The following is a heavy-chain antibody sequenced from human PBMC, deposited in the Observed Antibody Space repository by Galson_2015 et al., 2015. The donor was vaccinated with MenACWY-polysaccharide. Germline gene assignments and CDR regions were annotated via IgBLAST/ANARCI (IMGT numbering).Heavy chain of an antibody. V-gene: IGHV3-7*01. Sequence: SLRLSCAASGFTFSSYSMNWLRQAPGKGLEWVAIIKGDGSVKLYEDSVRGRFTISRDNAKNSLYLQMDSLRVEGTAIYYCARDPAFGAVDLWGQGTMVTVSS. D-gene: IGHD3-16*01. CDR2: IKGDGSVK. CDR3: ARDPAFGAVDL. J-gene: IGHJ3*01. CDR1: GFTFSSYS.